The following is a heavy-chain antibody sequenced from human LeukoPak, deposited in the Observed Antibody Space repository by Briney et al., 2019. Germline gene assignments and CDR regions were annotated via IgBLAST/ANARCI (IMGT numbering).Heavy chain of an antibody. D-gene: IGHD3-3*01. V-gene: IGHV1-18*01. CDR2: ISAYNGNT. J-gene: IGHJ5*02. Sequence: ASVKVSCKASGYTFTSYDINWVRQATGQGLEWLGWISAYNGNTNYAQKLQGRVTMTTDISTSTAYMELRSLRSDDTAVYYCARDQLITIFGVVIIGRNNWFDPWGQGTLVTVSS. CDR1: GYTFTSYD. CDR3: ARDQLITIFGVVIIGRNNWFDP.